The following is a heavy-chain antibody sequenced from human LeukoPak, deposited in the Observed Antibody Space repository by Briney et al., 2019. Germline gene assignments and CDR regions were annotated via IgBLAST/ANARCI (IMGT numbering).Heavy chain of an antibody. J-gene: IGHJ4*02. Sequence: GVSLRLSCAPSVFTFSSYWMHWVRQAPGKRLVWVSRINSDGSSTSYADSVKGRFTISRDNADNTLYLQMNSLRAEDTAVYYCATRDYDSSGYYYGGGDYWGQGTLVTVCS. CDR2: INSDGSST. D-gene: IGHD3-22*01. CDR3: ATRDYDSSGYYYGGGDY. CDR1: VFTFSSYW. V-gene: IGHV3-74*01.